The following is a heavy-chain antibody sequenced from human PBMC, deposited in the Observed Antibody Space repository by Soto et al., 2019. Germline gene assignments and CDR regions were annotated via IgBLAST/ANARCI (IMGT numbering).Heavy chain of an antibody. V-gene: IGHV6-1*01. CDR1: GDSVSSNSAA. Sequence: QVQLQQSGPGLVKPSQTLSVTCGISGDSVSSNSAAWNWLRQSPSRGLEWLGRTYYRSKWYNDYAVSVESRITINPDTSKSHSSLQLNFVTPEDTAVYFCARGEQYSGRIFDYWGQGTLVTVSS. CDR3: ARGEQYSGRIFDY. CDR2: TYYRSKWYN. D-gene: IGHD1-26*01. J-gene: IGHJ4*02.